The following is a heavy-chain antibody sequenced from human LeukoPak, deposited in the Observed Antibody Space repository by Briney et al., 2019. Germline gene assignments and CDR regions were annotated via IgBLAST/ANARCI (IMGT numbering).Heavy chain of an antibody. CDR1: GFTFSSYA. D-gene: IGHD2-8*01. V-gene: IGHV3-64*01. Sequence: GGSQRLSCAASGFTFSSYAMHWVRQAPGKGLEYVSAISSNGGSTYYANSVKGRFTISRDNSKNTLYLQMGSLRAEDMAVYYCARGDIVLIRHYMDVWGKGTTVTVSS. CDR3: ARGDIVLIRHYMDV. J-gene: IGHJ6*03. CDR2: ISSNGGST.